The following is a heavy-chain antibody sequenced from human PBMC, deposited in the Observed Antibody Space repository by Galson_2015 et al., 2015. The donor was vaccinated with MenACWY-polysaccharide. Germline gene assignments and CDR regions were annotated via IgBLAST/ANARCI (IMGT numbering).Heavy chain of an antibody. CDR3: ASRLAQVGIAGYGYGMDV. D-gene: IGHD2-15*01. V-gene: IGHV4-39*01. CDR2: ISYSGST. CDR1: GGSISSSNYY. J-gene: IGHJ6*02. Sequence: SETLSLTCTVSGGSISSSNYYWGWIRQSPEEGLEWIGTISYSGSTYYNPSLKSRVTISVDTSKNQFSLKLSSVTAADTAVYYCASRLAQVGIAGYGYGMDVWGQGTTVTVSS.